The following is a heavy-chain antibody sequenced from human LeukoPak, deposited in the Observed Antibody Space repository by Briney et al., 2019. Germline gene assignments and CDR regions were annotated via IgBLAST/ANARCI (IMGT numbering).Heavy chain of an antibody. D-gene: IGHD3-10*01. J-gene: IGHJ3*02. Sequence: SQTLSLTCTVSGGSISSGSYYWSWIRQPAGKGLEWIGRIYTSGSTNYNPSLKSRVTISVGTSKNQFSLKLSSVTAADTAVYYCAKDRSGVAPVDAFDIWGQGTMVTVSS. CDR1: GGSISSGSYY. CDR3: AKDRSGVAPVDAFDI. CDR2: IYTSGST. V-gene: IGHV4-61*02.